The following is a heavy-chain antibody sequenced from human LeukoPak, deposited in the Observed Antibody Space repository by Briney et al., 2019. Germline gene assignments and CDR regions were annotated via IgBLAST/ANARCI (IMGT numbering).Heavy chain of an antibody. CDR2: INPKSGAT. V-gene: IGHV1-2*02. CDR1: GYTFTAYY. D-gene: IGHD3-22*01. CDR3: ARAYYYDSSGYYPFDY. J-gene: IGHJ4*02. Sequence: ASVKVSCKASGYTFTAYYMQWVRQAPGQGLEWLGWINPKSGATNYAQKFQGRVTMSSDTSTRTAYMELSRLGSDDTAVYYCARAYYYDSSGYYPFDYWGQGTLVTVSS.